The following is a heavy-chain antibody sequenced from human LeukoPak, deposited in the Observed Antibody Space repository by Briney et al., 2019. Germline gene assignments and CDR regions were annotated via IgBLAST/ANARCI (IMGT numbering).Heavy chain of an antibody. CDR1: GFTFNDYA. Sequence: GGSLRLSCAVSGFTFNDYAMNWVRQAPGKGLEWVASIESNGNEKYSSDSLKGRFTISRDNSKNTLYLQMNTVRPEDTALFYCARGVTSWPQGPSHFDYWGQGILITVSS. V-gene: IGHV3-30*02. D-gene: IGHD2-2*01. CDR2: IESNGNEK. J-gene: IGHJ4*02. CDR3: ARGVTSWPQGPSHFDY.